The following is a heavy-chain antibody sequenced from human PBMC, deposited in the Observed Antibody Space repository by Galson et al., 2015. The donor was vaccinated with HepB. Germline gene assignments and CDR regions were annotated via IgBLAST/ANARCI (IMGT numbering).Heavy chain of an antibody. V-gene: IGHV1-69*13. CDR3: ARPKYCSGGNCYNNFDY. D-gene: IGHD2-15*01. J-gene: IGHJ4*02. CDR2: IVPILGTG. CDR1: GGTFSNYA. Sequence: SVKVSCKASGGTFSNYAISWVRQAPGQGLEWMGGIVPILGTGNYAQKFQGRVTITADESTSTAYMVLSSLRSEDTAFYYCARPKYCSGGNCYNNFDYWGQGTLVTVSS.